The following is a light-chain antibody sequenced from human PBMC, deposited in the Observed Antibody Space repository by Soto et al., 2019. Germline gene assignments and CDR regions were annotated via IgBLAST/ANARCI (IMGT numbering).Light chain of an antibody. CDR1: QSVSSK. Sequence: EIILTQSPDPLSLSPGERATLSCRASQSVSSKLAWYQQKPGQAPRLLIYGASSRATGIPDRFSGSWSGTDFTLTISRLEPEDFAVYYCQQYGSSLWTFGQGTKVDMK. CDR3: QQYGSSLWT. V-gene: IGKV3-20*01. J-gene: IGKJ1*01. CDR2: GAS.